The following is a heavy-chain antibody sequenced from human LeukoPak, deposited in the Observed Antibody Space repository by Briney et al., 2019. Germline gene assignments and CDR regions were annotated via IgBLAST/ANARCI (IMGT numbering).Heavy chain of an antibody. V-gene: IGHV4-61*02. CDR2: IYTSGST. J-gene: IGHJ5*02. D-gene: IGHD3-3*01. Sequence: PSETLSLTCTVSGGSISSGSYYWSWIRQPAGKGLEWIGRIYTSGSTYYNTSLKSRVTISVDTSKNQFSLKLNSVTAADTAVYYCATGWSGYYWTTWGQGTLVAVSS. CDR1: GGSISSGSYY. CDR3: ATGWSGYYWTT.